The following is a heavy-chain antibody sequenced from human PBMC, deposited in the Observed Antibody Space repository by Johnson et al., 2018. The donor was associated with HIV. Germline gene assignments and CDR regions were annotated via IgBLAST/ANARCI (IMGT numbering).Heavy chain of an antibody. J-gene: IGHJ3*02. V-gene: IGHV3-30*19. D-gene: IGHD5-24*01. CDR2: ISYDGSDK. CDR3: ARFGDMATSFHGFDI. Sequence: QVQLVESGGGVVRPGRSLRLSCAASGFTFSSYGMHWVRQAPGQGLEWVAVISYDGSDKYYADSVKGRFTISRDSSKNSLHLQMNSLRAEDTAVYYCARFGDMATSFHGFDIWGQGTMVTVSS. CDR1: GFTFSSYG.